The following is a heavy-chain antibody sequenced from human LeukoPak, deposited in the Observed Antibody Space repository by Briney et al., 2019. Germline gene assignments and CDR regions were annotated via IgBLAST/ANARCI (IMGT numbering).Heavy chain of an antibody. V-gene: IGHV3-73*01. J-gene: IGHJ4*02. D-gene: IGHD3-16*01. CDR2: IRRKGNDYAT. CDR1: GFTFSGSA. Sequence: GGSLRLSCAASGFTFSGSAMHWVRQAFGKGLEWVGRIRRKGNDYATAYAASVKGRFTISRDDSKNTAYLQMDSPKTEDTAVYFCTRLGGSPPYFDYWGQGTLVTVSS. CDR3: TRLGGSPPYFDY.